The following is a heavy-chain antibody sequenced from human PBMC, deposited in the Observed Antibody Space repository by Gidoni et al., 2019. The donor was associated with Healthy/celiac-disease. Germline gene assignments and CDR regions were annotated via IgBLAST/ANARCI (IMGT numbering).Heavy chain of an antibody. CDR2: SSWDGGST. CDR1: GFTFDDYA. V-gene: IGHV3-43D*04. CDR3: AKGKTADDFWSGYYEY. D-gene: IGHD3-3*01. J-gene: IGHJ4*02. Sequence: EVQLVESGGVVVQPGGSLRLSCAASGFTFDDYAMHWVRQAPGKGLELVSLSSWDGGSTYYADSVKGRFPISRDNSKNSLYLQMNSLRAEDTALYYCAKGKTADDFWSGYYEYWGQGTLVTVSS.